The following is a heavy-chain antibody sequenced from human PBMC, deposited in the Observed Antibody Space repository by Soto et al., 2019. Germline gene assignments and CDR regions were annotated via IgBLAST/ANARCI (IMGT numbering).Heavy chain of an antibody. V-gene: IGHV3-53*01. J-gene: IGHJ4*02. CDR3: ARGLYDSGSFHFDF. Sequence: EVQLVESGGGLIQPGGSLRLSCAASGFNFIRKYMIWVRQAPGKGLEWVSILYSGGTTYYADSVKGRFTISRDTSENTLYLQQNRLTAEDTSVYYCARGLYDSGSFHFDFWGQGTLVNVSS. CDR2: LYSGGTT. CDR1: GFNFIRKY. D-gene: IGHD3-10*01.